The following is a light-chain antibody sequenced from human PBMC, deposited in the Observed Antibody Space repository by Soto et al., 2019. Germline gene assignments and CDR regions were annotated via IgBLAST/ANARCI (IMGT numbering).Light chain of an antibody. J-gene: IGKJ4*01. CDR3: QQYVSLPFT. CDR1: QDISDS. CDR2: DAS. Sequence: DIQMTQSPSSLSASVGDRLTLSCQASQDISDSLYWYQLKPGNAPQLLMYDASKLETGVPSRFSGTGPWKDFTFTISSLQPADFATHYCQQYVSLPFTFGGGTIVEIK. V-gene: IGKV1-33*01.